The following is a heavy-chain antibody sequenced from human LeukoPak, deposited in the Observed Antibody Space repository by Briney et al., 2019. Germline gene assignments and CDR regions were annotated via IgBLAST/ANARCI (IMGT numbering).Heavy chain of an antibody. CDR3: ARGGFCSGGSCPVDYYYYMDV. CDR1: GFAFSNYW. V-gene: IGHV3-74*01. D-gene: IGHD2-15*01. J-gene: IGHJ6*03. CDR2: INSDGSST. Sequence: GGSLRLSCAASGFAFSNYWMHWVRQAPGKGLVWVSRINSDGSSTSYADSVKGRFTISRDNAKNTLYLQLNSLRAEDTAVYYCARGGFCSGGSCPVDYYYYMDVWGKGTTVTVSS.